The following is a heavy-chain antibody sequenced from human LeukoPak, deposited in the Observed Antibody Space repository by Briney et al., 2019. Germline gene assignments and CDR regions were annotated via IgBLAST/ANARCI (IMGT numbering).Heavy chain of an antibody. J-gene: IGHJ4*02. Sequence: GGSLRLSCAASGFTFSSYAMSWVRQAPGKGLEWASAISGSGGSTYYADSVKGRFTISRDNSKNTLYLQMNSLRPEAPAVYYCPTIIVVVPAAMRGGDYWAREPWSPSPQ. CDR2: ISGSGGST. CDR3: PTIIVVVPAAMRGGDY. D-gene: IGHD2-2*01. CDR1: GFTFSSYA. V-gene: IGHV3-23*01.